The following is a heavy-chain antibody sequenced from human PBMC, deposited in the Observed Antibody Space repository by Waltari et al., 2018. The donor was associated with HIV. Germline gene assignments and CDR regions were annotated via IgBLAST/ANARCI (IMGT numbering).Heavy chain of an antibody. Sequence: EVQLVQSGGGLVQPGGSLRLSCVASGFTFSNYRMYWVRQVPGKRLVWVSHSNSDGSGIADADSVKGRFTISRDNAKNTLQLQRDSLRLEDTAVYYCATRRSADRGFNSWGQGTLVTVSS. CDR2: SNSDGSGI. CDR3: ATRRSADRGFNS. CDR1: GFTFSNYR. V-gene: IGHV3-74*01. D-gene: IGHD3-10*01. J-gene: IGHJ5*01.